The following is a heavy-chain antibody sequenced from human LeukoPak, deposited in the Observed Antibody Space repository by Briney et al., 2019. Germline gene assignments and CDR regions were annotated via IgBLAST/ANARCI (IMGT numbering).Heavy chain of an antibody. CDR3: ARRAGAYSHPYDY. CDR2: TSGSGENS. V-gene: IGHV3-23*01. Sequence: PGGSLRLSCGASGFSFDDYAMHWVRQFPGKGLEWVSVTSGSGENSYYADSVKGRFTISRDNSKNTLYLQMNSLRAEDTAVYYCARRAGAYSHPYDYWGQGTLVTVSS. D-gene: IGHD4/OR15-4a*01. J-gene: IGHJ4*02. CDR1: GFSFDDYA.